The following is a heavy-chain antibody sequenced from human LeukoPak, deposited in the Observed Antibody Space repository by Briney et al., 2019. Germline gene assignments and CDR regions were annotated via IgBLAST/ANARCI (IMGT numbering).Heavy chain of an antibody. V-gene: IGHV4-39*07. CDR1: GGSISSSTYY. CDR3: ARHYYYYMDV. CDR2: IHYSGTT. J-gene: IGHJ6*03. Sequence: KPSETLSLTCTVSGGSISSSTYYWGWIRQPPGKGLEWIGTIHYSGTTYYNPSLKSRVTLSVDTSKNQFSLKLSSVTAADTAVYYCARHYYYYMDVWGKGTTVTVSS.